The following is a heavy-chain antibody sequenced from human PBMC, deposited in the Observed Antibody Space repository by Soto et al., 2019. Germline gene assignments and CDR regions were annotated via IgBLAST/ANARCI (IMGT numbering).Heavy chain of an antibody. V-gene: IGHV3-74*01. CDR2: INGDGSFT. D-gene: IGHD3-10*01. CDR3: ARVGGGSGNFDY. CDR1: GFTFSSYW. J-gene: IGHJ4*02. Sequence: EVQLVESGGGLVQPGGSLRLSCGASGFTFSSYWMHWVRQAPGEGLVWVSRINGDGSFTRFADSVKGRFTISRDNAKNTLYLQMNSLRVDDTAVYYCARVGGGSGNFDYWGQGTLVTVSS.